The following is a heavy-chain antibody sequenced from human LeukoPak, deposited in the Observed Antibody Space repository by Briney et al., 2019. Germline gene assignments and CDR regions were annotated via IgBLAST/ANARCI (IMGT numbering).Heavy chain of an antibody. J-gene: IGHJ6*03. Sequence: GGSLRLSCAASGFTFSRYWMSWVRQAPGRGREGVANIRQDAGEKYYVDSVEGRFTISRDNARNSLYLQMNSLRVEDTAVYYCARDLYCSSISCYNRYFYMDVSGKGTTVTVSS. D-gene: IGHD2-2*02. CDR2: IRQDAGEK. V-gene: IGHV3-7*01. CDR3: ARDLYCSSISCYNRYFYMDV. CDR1: GFTFSRYW.